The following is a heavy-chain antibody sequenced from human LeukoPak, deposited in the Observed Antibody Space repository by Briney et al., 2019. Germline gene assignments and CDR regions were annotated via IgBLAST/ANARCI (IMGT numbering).Heavy chain of an antibody. Sequence: SETLSLTCTVSGGSISDYYWSWIRQPPGKGLEWIGYLYYSGSTNHNPSLKSRVTISVDTSKNQFSLNLSSVTAADTAVYYCARQSNWFDPWGQGTLVTVSS. CDR1: GGSISDYY. J-gene: IGHJ5*02. CDR2: LYYSGST. V-gene: IGHV4-59*08. CDR3: ARQSNWFDP.